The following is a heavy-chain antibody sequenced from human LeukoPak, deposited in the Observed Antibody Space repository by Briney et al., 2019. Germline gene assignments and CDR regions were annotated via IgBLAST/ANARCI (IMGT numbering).Heavy chain of an antibody. V-gene: IGHV5-51*01. CDR3: ARHYRWPAYYFDY. J-gene: IGHJ4*02. CDR2: IYPGDSNP. D-gene: IGHD3-16*02. CDR1: GYSFTNYW. Sequence: GESLKISCKGSGYSFTNYWIGWVRQMPGKGLEWMGIIYPGDSNPRYSPSFEGQVTISADTSISTAYLQWSSLKASDTAIYYRARHYRWPAYYFDYWGQGTLVTVSS.